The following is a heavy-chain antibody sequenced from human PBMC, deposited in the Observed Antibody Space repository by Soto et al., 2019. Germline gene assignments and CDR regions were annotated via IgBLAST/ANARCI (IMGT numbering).Heavy chain of an antibody. CDR2: IYYSGST. V-gene: IGHV4-59*01. CDR3: AREGTYGDSTFYYFDY. J-gene: IGHJ4*02. CDR1: GGSISSYY. D-gene: IGHD4-17*01. Sequence: QVQLQESGPGLVKPSETLSLTCTVSGGSISSYYWSWIRQPPGQGLEWIGYIYYSGSTNYNPSLKSLVTISVDTSKNLFSLKLSSVTAADTAVYYCAREGTYGDSTFYYFDYWGQGTLVTVSS.